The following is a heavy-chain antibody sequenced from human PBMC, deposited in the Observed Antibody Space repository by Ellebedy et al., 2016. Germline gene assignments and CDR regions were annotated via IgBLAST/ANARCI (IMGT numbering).Heavy chain of an antibody. J-gene: IGHJ5*02. V-gene: IGHV4-4*02. CDR3: ARVYSGNWFDP. CDR1: GGSISSSNW. CDR2: IDHSGST. D-gene: IGHD6-13*01. Sequence: SETLSLTCAVSGGSISSSNWWSWVRQPPGKGPEWIGEIDHSGSTNYSPSLKGRVTISVDKSKHQFYLKLNSVTAADTAVYYCARVYSGNWFDPWGQGTLVTVSS.